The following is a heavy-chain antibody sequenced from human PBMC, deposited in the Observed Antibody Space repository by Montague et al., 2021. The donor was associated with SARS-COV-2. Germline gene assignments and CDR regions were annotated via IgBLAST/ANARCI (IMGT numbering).Heavy chain of an antibody. CDR1: GDSVSHDF. Sequence: SETLSLTCTVSGDSVSHDFWTWIRQPPGKGLEWIGYVYYSRSSSYNSSLRSRVSIAVGTSKNQFSLRLSTVTAADTAIYYCVRDPAPSGSGTFYDYWGQGTLVAVSS. CDR3: VRDPAPSGSGTFYDY. D-gene: IGHD1-26*01. V-gene: IGHV4-59*02. CDR2: VYYSRSS. J-gene: IGHJ4*02.